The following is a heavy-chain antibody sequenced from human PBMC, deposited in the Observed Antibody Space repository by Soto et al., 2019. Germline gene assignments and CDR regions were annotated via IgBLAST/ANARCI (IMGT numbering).Heavy chain of an antibody. D-gene: IGHD3-22*01. J-gene: IGHJ4*02. CDR2: IYNSGTT. CDR1: GGSITSDY. CDR3: ARGPPHYYDSSGRHYYFDY. Sequence: TLSLTCTVSGGSITSDYWTWIRQPPGKGLEYIGYIYNSGTTNYNPSLRSRVTISIDTSKNQFSLKLSSVTAADTAVYFCARGPPHYYDSSGRHYYFDYWGQGTLVTVSS. V-gene: IGHV4-59*01.